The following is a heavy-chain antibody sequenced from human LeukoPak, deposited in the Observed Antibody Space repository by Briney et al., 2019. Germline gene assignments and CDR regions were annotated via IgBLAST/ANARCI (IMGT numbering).Heavy chain of an antibody. D-gene: IGHD1/OR15-1a*01. CDR3: ATGTPDEFRGLGV. Sequence: ASVKVSCKVSGDTLSEVSIHWVRQAPGKGLEWMGGSNLEDSETVYAQKFEGRVTVTDDTSTDTAYMELSSLGSEDTAVYYCATGTPDEFRGLGVWGQGTTVTVS. CDR2: SNLEDSET. CDR1: GDTLSEVS. V-gene: IGHV1-24*01. J-gene: IGHJ6*02.